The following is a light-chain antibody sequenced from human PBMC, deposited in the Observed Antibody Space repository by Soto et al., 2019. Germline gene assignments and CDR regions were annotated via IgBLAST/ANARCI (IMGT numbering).Light chain of an antibody. CDR1: SSDVRGYNY. V-gene: IGLV2-8*01. J-gene: IGLJ3*02. CDR2: EVS. Sequence: QSALTQPPSASGSPGQSVTISCTGTSSDVRGYNYVSWYQQHPGKAPKLMIYEVSKRPSGVPDRFSGSKSGNTASLTVSGLQAEDEADYYCSSYAGSNNLMFGGGTKVTVL. CDR3: SSYAGSNNLM.